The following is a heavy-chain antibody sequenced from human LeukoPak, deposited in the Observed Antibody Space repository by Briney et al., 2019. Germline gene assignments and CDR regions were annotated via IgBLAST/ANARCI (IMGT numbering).Heavy chain of an antibody. V-gene: IGHV4-59*05. J-gene: IGHJ4*02. CDR3: ATPKRYSGSYYLSD. CDR1: GFTFSTYA. Sequence: GSLRLSCTASGFTFSTYAMNWVRQAPGKGLEWIGSIYYSGTTYYNPSLKSRVTISVDTSKNQFSLKLSSVTAADTAVYYCATPKRYSGSYYLSDWGQGTLVTVSS. D-gene: IGHD1-26*01. CDR2: IYYSGTT.